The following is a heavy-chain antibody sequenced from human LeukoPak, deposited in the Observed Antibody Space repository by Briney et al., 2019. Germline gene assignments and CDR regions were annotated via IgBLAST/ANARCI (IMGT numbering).Heavy chain of an antibody. Sequence: PSETLSLTCTVSGGSISSYYWSWIRQPAGKGLEWIGRIYTSGSTNYNPSLKSRVTISVDTSKNQFSLKLSSVTAADTVVYYCARGYSSGPTDYWGQGTLVTVSS. CDR3: ARGYSSGPTDY. V-gene: IGHV4-4*07. J-gene: IGHJ4*02. CDR2: IYTSGST. CDR1: GGSISSYY. D-gene: IGHD6-19*01.